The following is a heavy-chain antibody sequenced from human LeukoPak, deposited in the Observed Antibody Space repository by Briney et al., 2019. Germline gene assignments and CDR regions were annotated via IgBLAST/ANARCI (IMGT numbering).Heavy chain of an antibody. J-gene: IGHJ6*02. Sequence: GASVKVSCKASGYTFIGYYIHWVRQAPGQGLEWMGWINPNSGGTNYAQKLQGRVTMTTDTSTSTAYMELRSLRSDDTAVYYCARYTSDTAMVYGMDVWGQGTTVTVSS. V-gene: IGHV1-2*02. CDR3: ARYTSDTAMVYGMDV. CDR2: INPNSGGT. CDR1: GYTFIGYY. D-gene: IGHD5-18*01.